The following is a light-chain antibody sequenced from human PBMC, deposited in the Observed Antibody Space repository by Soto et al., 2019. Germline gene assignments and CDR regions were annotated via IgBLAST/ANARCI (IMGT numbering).Light chain of an antibody. V-gene: IGKV3-20*01. CDR1: QSVSNNY. CDR2: GAS. J-gene: IGKJ1*01. Sequence: DIVLTQSPGTLSLSPGERATLSCRASQSVSNNYLTWYQQKPGQAPRLLIYGASSRATGIPDRFSGYGSGTDFTLTISRLEPEYFAVYYCLQYGSSPLTFGQGTKVEIK. CDR3: LQYGSSPLT.